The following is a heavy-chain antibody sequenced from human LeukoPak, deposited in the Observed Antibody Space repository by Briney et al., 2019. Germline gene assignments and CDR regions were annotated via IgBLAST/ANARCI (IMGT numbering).Heavy chain of an antibody. CDR3: AREEPYYYGSGSRIDY. CDR2: ISSSSSYI. V-gene: IGHV3-21*01. J-gene: IGHJ4*02. CDR1: GFTFSSYS. Sequence: GGSLRLSCAAPGFTFSSYSMNWVRQAPGKGLEWVSSISSSSSYIYYPDSVKGRFTISRDNAKNSLYLQMNSLRAEDTAVYYCAREEPYYYGSGSRIDYWGQGTLVTVSS. D-gene: IGHD3-10*01.